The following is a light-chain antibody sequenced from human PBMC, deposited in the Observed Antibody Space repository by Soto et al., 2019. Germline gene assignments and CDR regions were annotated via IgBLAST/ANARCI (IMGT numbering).Light chain of an antibody. J-gene: IGKJ5*01. CDR2: DAS. V-gene: IGKV3-11*01. CDR3: QQRSNWPPRT. CDR1: QSVSTY. Sequence: EIVLTQSPATLSLSPGERATLSCRASQSVSTYLSWYQQKPGQAPRLLIYDASNRATGIPARFSGGGSGTDFTLTISSLEPEDFAIYYCQQRSNWPPRTFGQGTRLEMK.